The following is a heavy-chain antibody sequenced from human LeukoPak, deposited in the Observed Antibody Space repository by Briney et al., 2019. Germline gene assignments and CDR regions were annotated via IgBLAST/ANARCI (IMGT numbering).Heavy chain of an antibody. D-gene: IGHD3-9*01. CDR1: GGTFSSYA. J-gene: IGHJ5*02. CDR3: ASKTGVINILTGYSPPFDP. CDR2: IIPIFGTA. Sequence: SVKVSCKAFGGTFSSYAISWVRQAPGQGLEWMGGIIPIFGTANYAQKFQGRVTITADESTSTAYMELSSLRSEDTAVYYCASKTGVINILTGYSPPFDPWGQGTLVTVSS. V-gene: IGHV1-69*13.